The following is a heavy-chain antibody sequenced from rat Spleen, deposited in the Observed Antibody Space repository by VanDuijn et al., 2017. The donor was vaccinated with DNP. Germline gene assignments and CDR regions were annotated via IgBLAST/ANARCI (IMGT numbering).Heavy chain of an antibody. V-gene: IGHV5-7*01. D-gene: IGHD5-1*01. CDR2: ISYDGGTT. CDR1: GFTFSDYD. Sequence: EVQLVESGGGLVQPGRSLKLSCAVSGFTFSDYDMAWVRQAPKKGLEWVATISYDGGTTHHRDSMKGRFTISRDNAKSTLYLQMDSLRSEDTATYYCATHDWVNWGQGVMVTVSS. J-gene: IGHJ2*01. CDR3: ATHDWVN.